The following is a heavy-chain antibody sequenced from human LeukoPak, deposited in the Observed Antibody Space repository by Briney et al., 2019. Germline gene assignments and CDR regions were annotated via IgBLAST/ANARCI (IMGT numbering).Heavy chain of an antibody. CDR1: GYTFTNYA. V-gene: IGHV7-4-1*02. D-gene: IGHD6-25*01. J-gene: IGHJ4*02. CDR3: ARLKSAAEFDY. CDR2: IHPSTGNP. Sequence: ASVKVSCKASGYTFTNYAMNWVRQAPGQGLEWMGWIHPSTGNPAYAQGFTGRFVFSLDTSVSTAYLQISSLKAEDTAVYYCARLKSAAEFDYWGQGTLVTVSS.